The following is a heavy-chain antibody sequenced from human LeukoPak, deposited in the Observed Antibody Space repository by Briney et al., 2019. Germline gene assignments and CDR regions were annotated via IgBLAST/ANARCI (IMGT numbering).Heavy chain of an antibody. J-gene: IGHJ4*02. V-gene: IGHV3-30-3*01. D-gene: IGHD2-15*01. CDR2: ISYDGSNK. CDR3: ASDRTYCSGGSCYTGSGSLDY. Sequence: GRSLRLSCAASGFTFSSYAMHWVRQAPGKGLEWVAVISYDGSNKYYADSVKGRFTISRDNSKNTLYLQMNSLRAEDTAVYYCASDRTYCSGGSCYTGSGSLDYWGQGTLVTVSS. CDR1: GFTFSSYA.